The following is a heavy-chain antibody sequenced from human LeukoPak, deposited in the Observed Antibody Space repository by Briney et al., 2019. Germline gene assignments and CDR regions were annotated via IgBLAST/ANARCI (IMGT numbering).Heavy chain of an antibody. CDR1: GFTFSSHA. D-gene: IGHD2-15*01. Sequence: QPGGSRRLSCEVSGFTFSSHAMGWVRQAPGEGPEWVSGISGGGGSTYYADSLKGRFTISRDNSKNTLYLQMNSLTAEDTALYYCAKAATTYVSYGMDVWGQGTTVTVSS. J-gene: IGHJ6*02. CDR2: ISGGGGST. CDR3: AKAATTYVSYGMDV. V-gene: IGHV3-23*01.